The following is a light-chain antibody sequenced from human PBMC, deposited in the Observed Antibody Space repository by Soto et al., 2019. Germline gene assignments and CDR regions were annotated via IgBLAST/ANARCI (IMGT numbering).Light chain of an antibody. CDR3: SSYTSSSTSLVV. CDR1: SSDVGGYNY. J-gene: IGLJ2*01. CDR2: DVS. Sequence: QSVLTQPAAVSESPGQSITISCTGTSSDVGGYNYVSWYQQHPGKAPKLMIYDVSNRPSGVSNRFSGSKSGNTASLTISGLQAEDEADYYCSSYTSSSTSLVVFGGGTKLTVL. V-gene: IGLV2-14*01.